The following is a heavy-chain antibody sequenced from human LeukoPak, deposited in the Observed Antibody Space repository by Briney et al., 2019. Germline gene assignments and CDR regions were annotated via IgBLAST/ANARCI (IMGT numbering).Heavy chain of an antibody. CDR1: GFTFSSYW. Sequence: GGSLRLSCVGSGFTFSSYWMTWVRQAPGKGLVWVSRINGDGSATYYADSVKGRFSISRDNPKNTLYLHMHSLRADDTAVYYCAREEEMATNTDYWGQGTLVTVSS. D-gene: IGHD5-24*01. CDR2: INGDGSAT. V-gene: IGHV3-74*01. J-gene: IGHJ4*02. CDR3: AREEEMATNTDY.